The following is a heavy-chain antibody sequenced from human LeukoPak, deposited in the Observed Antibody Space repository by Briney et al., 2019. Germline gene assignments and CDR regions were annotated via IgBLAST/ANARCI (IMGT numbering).Heavy chain of an antibody. D-gene: IGHD3-9*01. V-gene: IGHV4-59*01. CDR2: IYYSGST. Sequence: PSETLSLTCTVSGGSISSYYWSWIRQPPGKGLEWIGYIYYSGSTNYNPSLKSRVTISVDTSKNQFSLKLSSVTAADTAVYYCARERYDILTGYREFDPWGQGTLVTVSS. CDR1: GGSISSYY. J-gene: IGHJ5*02. CDR3: ARERYDILTGYREFDP.